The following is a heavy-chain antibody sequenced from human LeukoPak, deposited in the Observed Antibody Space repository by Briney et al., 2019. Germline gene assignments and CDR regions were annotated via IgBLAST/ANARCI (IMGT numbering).Heavy chain of an antibody. CDR1: GFTFNKYA. V-gene: IGHV3-64*01. J-gene: IGHJ2*01. CDR3: ARRWPARGTVLVSTMIKWYFDL. Sequence: PGGSLRLSCAASGFTFNKYAMYWVRQAPGKGLEYVSDINSNGGSTYYANSVKGRFTISRDNSRNTLYLQMASLRVEDMAVYYCARRWPARGTVLVSTMIKWYFDLWGRGTLVTVSS. CDR2: INSNGGST. D-gene: IGHD5-24*01.